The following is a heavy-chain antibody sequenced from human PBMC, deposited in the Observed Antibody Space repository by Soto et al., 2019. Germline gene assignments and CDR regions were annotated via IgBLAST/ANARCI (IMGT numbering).Heavy chain of an antibody. D-gene: IGHD6-25*01. CDR2: VYPNDSDV. V-gene: IGHV5-51*01. CDR1: WYNFVGYL. J-gene: IGHJ4*02. Sequence: GGSLMIPFKASWYNFVGYLIGWVRQMPGKGLEWMGSVYPNDSDVKYSPSFQGQVTVSADKSINTAYLHWSSLKPSDSATYYCGAGSFDHWGQGTPVTVSS. CDR3: GAGSFDH.